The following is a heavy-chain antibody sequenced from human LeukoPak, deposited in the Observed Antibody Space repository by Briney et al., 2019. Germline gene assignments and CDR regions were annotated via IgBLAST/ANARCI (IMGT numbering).Heavy chain of an antibody. CDR1: GGSFSGYY. Sequence: SETLSLTCAVYGGSFSGYYWSWIRQPPGKGLEWIGEINHSGSTNYNPSLKSRVTISVDTSKNQFSLKLSSVTAADTAVYYCARHGSHLGYCSGGSCYSSRNYHYYYMDVWGKGTTVTISS. D-gene: IGHD2-15*01. CDR2: INHSGST. J-gene: IGHJ6*03. V-gene: IGHV4-34*01. CDR3: ARHGSHLGYCSGGSCYSSRNYHYYYMDV.